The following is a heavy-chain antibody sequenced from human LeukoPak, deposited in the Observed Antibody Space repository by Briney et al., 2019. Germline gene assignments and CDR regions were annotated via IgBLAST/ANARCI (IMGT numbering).Heavy chain of an antibody. J-gene: IGHJ4*02. V-gene: IGHV3-53*01. CDR1: GFTFSSYA. CDR3: ARARGSGTYYFDY. Sequence: GGSLRLSCAASGFTFSSYAMSWVRQVPGKGLEWVSIIYSSGSTYYADSVKGRFTISRDSSKNTLYLQMNSLRAEDTAVYYCARARGSGTYYFDYWGQGTLVTVSS. D-gene: IGHD1-26*01. CDR2: IYSSGST.